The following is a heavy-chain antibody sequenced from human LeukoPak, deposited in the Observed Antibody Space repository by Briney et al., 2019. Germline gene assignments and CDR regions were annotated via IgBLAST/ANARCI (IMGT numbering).Heavy chain of an antibody. CDR2: IYCSGST. Sequence: SETLSLTCTVSGGSISSYYWSWIRQPPGKGLEWIGYIYCSGSTNYNPSLKSRVTISVDTSKNQFSLKLSSVTAADTAVYYCATGSVVVTATPGYFQHWGQGTLVTVSS. CDR3: ATGSVVVTATPGYFQH. J-gene: IGHJ1*01. V-gene: IGHV4-59*01. D-gene: IGHD2-21*02. CDR1: GGSISSYY.